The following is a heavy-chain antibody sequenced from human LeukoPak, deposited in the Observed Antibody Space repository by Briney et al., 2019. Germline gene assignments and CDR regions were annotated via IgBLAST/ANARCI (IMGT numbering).Heavy chain of an antibody. CDR3: AGPWDQVGFDP. D-gene: IGHD1-26*01. CDR2: INPSDGGT. V-gene: IGHV1-46*01. J-gene: IGHJ5*02. CDR1: GYTFTSYY. Sequence: ASVKVSCKASGYTFTSYYMHWVRQAPGQGLEWMGIINPSDGGTSYAQKFQGRVTMTRDTSTSTAYMELIGLRSDDTAVYYCAGPWDQVGFDPWGQGTLVTVSS.